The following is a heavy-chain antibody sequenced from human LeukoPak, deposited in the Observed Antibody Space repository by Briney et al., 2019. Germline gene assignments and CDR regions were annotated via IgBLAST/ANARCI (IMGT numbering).Heavy chain of an antibody. V-gene: IGHV4-34*01. CDR2: INHSGST. J-gene: IGHJ4*02. CDR1: GGSFSGYY. D-gene: IGHD2-15*01. CDR3: ARGLSAIVY. Sequence: SETLSLTCAVYGGSFSGYYWSWIRQPPGKGLEWIGEINHSGSTNYNPSLKSRITISVDTSKNQFSLKLSSVTAADTAVYYCARGLSAIVYWGQGTLVTVSS.